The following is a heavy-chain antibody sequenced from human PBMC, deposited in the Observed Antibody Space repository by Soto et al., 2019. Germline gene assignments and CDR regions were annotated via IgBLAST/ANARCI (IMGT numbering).Heavy chain of an antibody. CDR1: GYTFTSYD. D-gene: IGHD6-13*01. J-gene: IGHJ4*02. CDR3: ARGTQYSSSWYEIDY. CDR2: ISAYNGNT. V-gene: IGHV1-18*01. Sequence: ASVKVSCKASGYTFTSYDINWVRQATGQGLEWMGWISAYNGNTNYAQKLQGRVTMTTDTSTSTAYMELRSLRSDDTAVYYCARGTQYSSSWYEIDYWGQGTLVTVSS.